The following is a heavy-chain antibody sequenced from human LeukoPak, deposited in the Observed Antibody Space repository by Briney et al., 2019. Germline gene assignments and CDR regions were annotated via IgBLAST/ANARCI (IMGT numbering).Heavy chain of an antibody. CDR1: GGSISSYY. Sequence: SETLSLTCTVSGGSISSYYWSWIRQPPGKGLEWIGYIYYSGSTNYNPSLKSRVTISVDTSKNQFSLKLSSVTAADTAVYYCARDVEGSGWSNLQHWGQGTLVTVSS. V-gene: IGHV4-59*01. CDR3: ARDVEGSGWSNLQH. D-gene: IGHD6-19*01. CDR2: IYYSGST. J-gene: IGHJ1*01.